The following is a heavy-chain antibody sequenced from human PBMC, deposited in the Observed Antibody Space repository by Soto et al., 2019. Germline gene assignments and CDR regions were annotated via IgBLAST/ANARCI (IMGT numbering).Heavy chain of an antibody. CDR2: IDPSDSYT. CDR1: GYSFTSYW. V-gene: IGHV5-10-1*01. CDR3: ATRGVTPPSAYYGMDV. J-gene: IGHJ6*02. D-gene: IGHD3-10*01. Sequence: GESLKISCNGSGYSFTSYWISWVRQMPWKGLEWMGRIDPSDSYTNYSPSFQGHVTISADKSISTAYLQWSSLKASDTAMYYCATRGVTPPSAYYGMDVWGQGTTVTVSS.